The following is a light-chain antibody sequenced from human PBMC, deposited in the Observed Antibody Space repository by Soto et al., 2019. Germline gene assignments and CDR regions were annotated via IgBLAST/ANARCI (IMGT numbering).Light chain of an antibody. J-gene: IGLJ2*01. CDR1: SSNIGSNT. CDR2: SNN. V-gene: IGLV1-44*01. CDR3: AAWDDSLNEVV. Sequence: QSVLTQPPSASGTPGQRVTISCSGSSSNIGSNTVNWYQQLPGTAPKLLIYSNNQRPSGVPDRFSGSKSGTSASLAISGLQSEDEADYYCAAWDDSLNEVVCGGGTKVTVL.